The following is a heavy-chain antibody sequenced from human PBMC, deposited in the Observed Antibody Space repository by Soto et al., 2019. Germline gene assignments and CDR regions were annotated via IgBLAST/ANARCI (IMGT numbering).Heavy chain of an antibody. J-gene: IGHJ4*02. CDR2: IYLGDSNT. CDR1: GYSLTSYW. D-gene: IGHD2-2*02. V-gene: IGHV5-51*01. Sequence: GESLKISCKGSGYSLTSYWIGWMRQTPGKGLEWMGMIYLGDSNTRYSPSFQGQVTISADKSITTAYLQWSSLKASDAAMYYCARQSYCSSTSCYTVDSWGQGTLVTVSS. CDR3: ARQSYCSSTSCYTVDS.